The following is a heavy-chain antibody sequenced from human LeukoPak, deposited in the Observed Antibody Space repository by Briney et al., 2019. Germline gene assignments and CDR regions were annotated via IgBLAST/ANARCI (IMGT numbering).Heavy chain of an antibody. CDR2: IIPIFGTA. J-gene: IGHJ5*02. D-gene: IGHD3-10*01. CDR1: GYTFTSYA. Sequence: ASVKVSCKASGYTFTSYAISWARQAPGQGLEWMGGIIPIFGTANYAQKFQGRVTITADKSTSTAYMELSSLRSEDTAVYYCARVYYYGSGEYNWFDPWGQGALVTVSS. V-gene: IGHV1-69*06. CDR3: ARVYYYGSGEYNWFDP.